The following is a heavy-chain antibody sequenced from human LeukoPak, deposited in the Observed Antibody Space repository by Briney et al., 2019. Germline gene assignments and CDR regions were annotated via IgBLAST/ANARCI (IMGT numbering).Heavy chain of an antibody. V-gene: IGHV3-23*01. D-gene: IGHD1-26*01. CDR2: ISVSGVNT. CDR3: AMAFSIATYDF. CDR1: GFSFSSHT. Sequence: GGSLRLSCAASGFSFSSHTMCWVRQAPEKGLEWVSGISVSGVNTYYADSERGRFTSSRDNTKNTLYFQMDSLRAEKTAVYSSAMAFSIATYDFWGQGILVTVSS. J-gene: IGHJ4*02.